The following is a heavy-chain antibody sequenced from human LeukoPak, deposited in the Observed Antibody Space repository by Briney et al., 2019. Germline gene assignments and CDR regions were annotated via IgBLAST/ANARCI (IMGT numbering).Heavy chain of an antibody. V-gene: IGHV4-4*07. CDR2: IYTYGRT. CDR3: ASVSGYSSGWDDY. D-gene: IGHD6-19*01. J-gene: IGHJ4*02. Sequence: PSETLSLTFTVHVCSISSYDGGSVPQTGGKVREGIGRIYTYGRTNYNPSLKSRVTMSVDTSQNQFSLKLSSVTAADTAVYYCASVSGYSSGWDDYWGQGTPVTVSS. CDR1: VCSISSYD.